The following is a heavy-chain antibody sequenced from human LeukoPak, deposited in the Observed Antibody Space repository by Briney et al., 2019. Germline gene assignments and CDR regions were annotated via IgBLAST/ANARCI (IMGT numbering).Heavy chain of an antibody. CDR1: GGPISSSPYY. Sequence: SETLSLTCTVSGGPISSSPYYWGWIRQPPGKGLEWIGSIYYSGTTHYNPSLESRVTISVDTSKNQFSLKLASVTAADTAIYYCARGRKQLWPPGARVPFDDWGQGTLVTVSS. CDR3: ARGRKQLWPPGARVPFDD. J-gene: IGHJ4*02. V-gene: IGHV4-39*07. D-gene: IGHD5-18*01. CDR2: IYYSGTT.